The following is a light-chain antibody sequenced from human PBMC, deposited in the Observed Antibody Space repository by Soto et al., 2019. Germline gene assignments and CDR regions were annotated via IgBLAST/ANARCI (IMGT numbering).Light chain of an antibody. J-gene: IGLJ2*01. CDR3: QSYDSSLRVSV. CDR2: GNS. Sequence: QYVLTQPPSVSGAPGQMVTISCTGSSSNIGAGYDVHWYQQLPGTAPKLLIYGNSNRPSGVPDRFSCSKSGTSASMAITGIQADDEADYYCQSYDSSLRVSVFGGGTKLTVL. V-gene: IGLV1-40*01. CDR1: SSNIGAGYD.